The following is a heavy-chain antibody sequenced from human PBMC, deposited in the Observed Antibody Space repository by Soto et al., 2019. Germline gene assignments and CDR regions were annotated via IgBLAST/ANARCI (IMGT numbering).Heavy chain of an antibody. V-gene: IGHV5-10-1*01. CDR3: ASLHSNSDYYYGMDV. CDR2: IDPSDSYT. Sequence: PGESLKISCKGSGYSFTSYWISWVRQMPGKGLEWMGRIDPSDSYTNYSPSFQGHVTISADKSISTAYLQWSSLKASDTAMYYCASLHSNSDYYYGMDVWGQGTTVTVSS. D-gene: IGHD4-4*01. CDR1: GYSFTSYW. J-gene: IGHJ6*02.